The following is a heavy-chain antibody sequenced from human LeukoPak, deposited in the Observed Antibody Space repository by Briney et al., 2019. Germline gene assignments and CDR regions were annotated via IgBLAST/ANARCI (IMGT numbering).Heavy chain of an antibody. V-gene: IGHV3-21*01. CDR3: AKKDSRGYYYTVDY. CDR2: LSRSSNYI. D-gene: IGHD3-22*01. CDR1: GFPFSTSD. Sequence: GGSLRLSFAASGFPFSTSDMNWVRQAPGKGLEWGSLLSRSSNYIYYAASVMGRFTISRDNSKNTLYLQMNSLRAEDTAVYYCAKKDSRGYYYTVDYWGQGTLVTVSS. J-gene: IGHJ4*02.